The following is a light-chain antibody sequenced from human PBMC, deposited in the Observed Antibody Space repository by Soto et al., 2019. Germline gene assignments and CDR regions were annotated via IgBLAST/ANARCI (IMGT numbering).Light chain of an antibody. V-gene: IGKV3-15*01. CDR3: HQYNGWPRR. J-gene: IGKJ1*01. CDR1: QNISRI. CDR2: GTS. Sequence: EIVMTQSPVTLSVSPGERATLSCRASQNISRILSWYQQKPGQGLGVLMYGTSTRAGGVPARFSGGGSGTEFTLAITSLQSEDFAVYYCHQYNGWPRRFGQGTKVDIK.